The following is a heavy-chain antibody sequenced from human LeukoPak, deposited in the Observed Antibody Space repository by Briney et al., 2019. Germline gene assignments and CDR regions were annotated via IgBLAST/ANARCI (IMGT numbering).Heavy chain of an antibody. Sequence: GGSLRLSCAASGFTFTSFAMNWVRQAPGKGLEWVAFIRSDGRNQYYVDSVKGRFTISRDNSKNTLYLQMNSLRAEDTAVYYCVQDRDVSGRAFDYWGQGTLVTVSS. D-gene: IGHD3-10*01. CDR3: VQDRDVSGRAFDY. J-gene: IGHJ4*02. V-gene: IGHV3-30*02. CDR1: GFTFTSFA. CDR2: IRSDGRNQ.